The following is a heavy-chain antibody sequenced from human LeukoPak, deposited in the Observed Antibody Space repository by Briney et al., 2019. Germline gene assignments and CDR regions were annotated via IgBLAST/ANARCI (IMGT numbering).Heavy chain of an antibody. J-gene: IGHJ4*02. CDR1: GGSISSYY. V-gene: IGHV4-59*01. D-gene: IGHD3-22*01. CDR2: IYYSGST. CDR3: ARVYDYYDSSGYYPFDY. Sequence: SETLSLTCTVSGGSISSYYWSWIRQPPGKGLEWIGYIYYSGSTNYNPSLKSRVTISVDTSKNQFSLKLSSVTAADTAVYYCARVYDYYDSSGYYPFDYWGQGTLVTVSS.